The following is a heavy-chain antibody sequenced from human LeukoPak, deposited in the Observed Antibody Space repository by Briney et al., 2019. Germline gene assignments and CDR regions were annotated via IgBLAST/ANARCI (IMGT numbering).Heavy chain of an antibody. CDR2: ILYEGSNK. D-gene: IGHD3-22*01. V-gene: IGHV3-30*03. CDR3: ARDRHSSVDY. J-gene: IGHJ4*02. CDR1: GFTFSSYG. Sequence: PGRSLRLSCAASGFTFSSYGMHWVRQAPGKGLEWVAVILYEGSNKYYADSVKGRFTISRDNAKNSLYLQLISLRAEDTAVYYCARDRHSSVDYWGQGTLVTVSS.